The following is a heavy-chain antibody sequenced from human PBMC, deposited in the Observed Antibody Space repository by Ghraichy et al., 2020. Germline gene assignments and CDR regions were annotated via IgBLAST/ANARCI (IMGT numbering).Heavy chain of an antibody. CDR2: IKRDGSEK. J-gene: IGHJ4*02. Sequence: GGSLRLSCGASGFTFSSYWMTWVRQAPGKGLEWVANIKRDGSEKYYVGSVKGRFTMSRDNDKNSLYLQMNSLRAEDTAVYYCVRHTNYAFDNWGQGTLVTVSS. CDR1: GFTFSSYW. D-gene: IGHD2-8*01. V-gene: IGHV3-7*01. CDR3: VRHTNYAFDN.